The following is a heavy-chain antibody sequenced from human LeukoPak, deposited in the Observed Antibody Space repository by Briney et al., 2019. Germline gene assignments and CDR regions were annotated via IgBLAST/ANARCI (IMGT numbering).Heavy chain of an antibody. CDR3: AKDRQWLVSHYFDY. CDR2: ISGSGGST. Sequence: SGGSLRLSCAASGVTFSSCAMSWVRQAPGKGLEWVSAISGSGGSTYYADSVKGRFTISRDNSKNTLYLQMNSLRAEDTAVYYCAKDRQWLVSHYFDYWGQGTLVTVSS. V-gene: IGHV3-23*01. D-gene: IGHD6-19*01. J-gene: IGHJ4*02. CDR1: GVTFSSCA.